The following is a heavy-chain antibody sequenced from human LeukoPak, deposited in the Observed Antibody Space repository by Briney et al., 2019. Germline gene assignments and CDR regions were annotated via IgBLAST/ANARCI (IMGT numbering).Heavy chain of an antibody. J-gene: IGHJ5*02. Sequence: QPGRSLRLSCAASGFTFSSYGMHWVRQAPGKGLEWVAVIWYDGSNKYYADSVKGRFTISRDNSKNTLYLQMNSLRAEDTAVYYCAKDLSPYYDSSGPQSSWGQGTLVTGSS. V-gene: IGHV3-33*06. CDR2: IWYDGSNK. D-gene: IGHD3-22*01. CDR3: AKDLSPYYDSSGPQSS. CDR1: GFTFSSYG.